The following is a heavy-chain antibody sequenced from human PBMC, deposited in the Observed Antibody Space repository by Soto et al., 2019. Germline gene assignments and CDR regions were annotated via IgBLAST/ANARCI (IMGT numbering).Heavy chain of an antibody. CDR2: IYYSGST. CDR3: ARVPEDYDILTGYFPPNWFDP. V-gene: IGHV4-31*01. J-gene: IGHJ5*02. D-gene: IGHD3-9*01. Sequence: QVQLQESGPGLVKPSQTLSLTCTVSGGSISSGGYYWSWIRQHPGKGLEWIGYIYYSGSTYYNPSLKSQVTISVYTSKNQFSLKLSSVTAADTAVYYCARVPEDYDILTGYFPPNWFDPWGQGTLVTVSS. CDR1: GGSISSGGYY.